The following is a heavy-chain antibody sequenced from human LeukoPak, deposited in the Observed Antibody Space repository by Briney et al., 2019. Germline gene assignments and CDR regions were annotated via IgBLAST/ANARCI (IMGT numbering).Heavy chain of an antibody. CDR3: ASVSYYFDY. CDR1: GGSIRRYY. V-gene: IGHV4-59*08. CDR2: IYYSGST. J-gene: IGHJ4*02. Sequence: PSETLSLTCTVSGGSIRRYYWSWIRQPPGKGLEWIGYIYYSGSTKYNPSLKSRATISVDTSKNQFSLKLSSVTAADTAVYYCASVSYYFDYWGQGTLVTVSS. D-gene: IGHD1-26*01.